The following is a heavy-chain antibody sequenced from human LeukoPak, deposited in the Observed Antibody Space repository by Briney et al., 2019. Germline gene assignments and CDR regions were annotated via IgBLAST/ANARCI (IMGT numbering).Heavy chain of an antibody. Sequence: GGSLRLSCAASGFTFSSYAVSWVRQAPGKGLEWVSYISSSRSSMYYADSVKGRFTISRDNAKNSLYLQMNSLRVEDTAIYYCAREYSSSSGKAFDIWGQGAMVTVSS. J-gene: IGHJ3*02. CDR1: GFTFSSYA. CDR2: ISSSRSSM. V-gene: IGHV3-48*04. CDR3: AREYSSSSGKAFDI. D-gene: IGHD6-6*01.